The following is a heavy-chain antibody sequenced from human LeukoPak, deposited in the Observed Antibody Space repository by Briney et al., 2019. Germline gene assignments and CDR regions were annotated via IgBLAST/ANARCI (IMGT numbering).Heavy chain of an antibody. Sequence: SQTLSLTCAVSGGSITSGGYSWSWIRQPPGKGLEWTGYIYHSGSTYYNPSLKSRVTISVDRSKNQFSLKLSSVTAADTGVYYCARDGGTRLGFDPWGQGTLVTVSS. D-gene: IGHD3-16*01. CDR2: IYHSGST. CDR1: GGSITSGGYS. CDR3: ARDGGTRLGFDP. J-gene: IGHJ5*02. V-gene: IGHV4-30-2*01.